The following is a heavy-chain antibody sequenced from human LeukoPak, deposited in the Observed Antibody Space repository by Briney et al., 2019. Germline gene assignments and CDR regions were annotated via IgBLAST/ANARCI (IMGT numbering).Heavy chain of an antibody. J-gene: IGHJ5*02. CDR1: GFTFSSHA. V-gene: IGHV3-48*03. D-gene: IGHD5/OR15-5a*01. CDR2: ISSSGSTI. CDR3: ARGVGLDP. Sequence: GGSLILSCAASGFTFSSHAMHWVRQAPGKGLEWVSYISSSGSTIYYADSVKGRFTISRDNAKSSLYLQMHSLRVEDMAVYYCARGVGLDPWGQGTLVTVSS.